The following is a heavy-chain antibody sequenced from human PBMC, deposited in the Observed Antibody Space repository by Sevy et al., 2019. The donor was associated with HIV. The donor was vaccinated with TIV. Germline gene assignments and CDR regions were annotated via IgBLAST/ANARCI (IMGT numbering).Heavy chain of an antibody. V-gene: IGHV3-30-3*01. D-gene: IGHD3-22*01. CDR3: AIGWRRVIHDTFDI. CDR2: ISYDGTNK. J-gene: IGHJ3*02. Sequence: GGSLRLSCAASGFTFSSYAMHWVRQAPGKGLEWAAFISYDGTNKDYADSVKRRFTISRDNLKNTLSLQMSSLRAEDTAVYYCAIGWRRVIHDTFDIWGQGTMVTVSS. CDR1: GFTFSSYA.